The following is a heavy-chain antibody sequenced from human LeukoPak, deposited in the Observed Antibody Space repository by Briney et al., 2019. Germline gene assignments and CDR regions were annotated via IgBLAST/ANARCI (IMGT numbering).Heavy chain of an antibody. CDR3: AKDRESGSYYGYFDY. V-gene: IGHV3-66*01. J-gene: IGHJ4*02. CDR2: IYSGGST. CDR1: GFTVSSNY. D-gene: IGHD1-26*01. Sequence: PGGSLRLSCAASGFTVSSNYMSWVRQAPGKGLEWVSVIYSGGSTYYADSVKGRFTISRDNSKSTLYLQMNSLRAEDTAVYYCAKDRESGSYYGYFDYWGQGTLVTVSS.